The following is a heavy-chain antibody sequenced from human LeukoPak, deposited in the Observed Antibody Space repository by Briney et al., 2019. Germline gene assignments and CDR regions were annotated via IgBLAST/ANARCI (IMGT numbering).Heavy chain of an antibody. Sequence: ASVKVSCKASGYTFTSYAMHWVRQAPGQRLEWMGWINAGNGNTQYSQKFQGRVTITRDTSASTAYMELSSLRSEDMAVYYCARVGIVVVPAAMLDYWGQGTLVTVSS. CDR1: GYTFTSYA. V-gene: IGHV1-3*01. D-gene: IGHD2-2*01. CDR3: ARVGIVVVPAAMLDY. CDR2: INAGNGNT. J-gene: IGHJ4*02.